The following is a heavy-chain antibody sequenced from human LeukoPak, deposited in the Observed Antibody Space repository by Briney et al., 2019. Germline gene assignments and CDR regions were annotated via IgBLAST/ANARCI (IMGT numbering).Heavy chain of an antibody. CDR2: IYPRGST. Sequence: SETLSLTCAVSGGSISSGSYSWSWIRQPPGKGLEWIGYIYPRGSTYYNPSLKSRVILSLDKSANQFSLNLSSVTAADTAVYYCARFSPRAMGNYLDFWGQGTLVTVSS. J-gene: IGHJ4*02. V-gene: IGHV4-30-2*01. CDR1: GGSISSGSYS. D-gene: IGHD7-27*01. CDR3: ARFSPRAMGNYLDF.